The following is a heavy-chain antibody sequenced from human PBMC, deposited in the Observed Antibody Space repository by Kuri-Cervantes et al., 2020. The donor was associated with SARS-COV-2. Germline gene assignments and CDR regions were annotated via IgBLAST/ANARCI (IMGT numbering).Heavy chain of an antibody. CDR1: GFTFTTYS. CDR3: AKMGIGSSTSCYTEPCKGRDAFDI. V-gene: IGHV3-21*01. D-gene: IGHD2-2*02. CDR2: ISSSSSQR. J-gene: IGHJ3*02. Sequence: GESLKISCAASGFTFTTYSMTWVRQAPGKGLEWVSSISSSSSQRYYVDSVKGRFTISRDNAKNSLYLQMNSLRAEDTAVYYCAKMGIGSSTSCYTEPCKGRDAFDIWGQGTMVTVSS.